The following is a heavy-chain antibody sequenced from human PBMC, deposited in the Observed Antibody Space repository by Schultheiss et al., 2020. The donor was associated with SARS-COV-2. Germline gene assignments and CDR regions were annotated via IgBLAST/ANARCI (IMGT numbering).Heavy chain of an antibody. CDR2: INNAGSTI. CDR3: ARVPVTSNNWFDP. CDR1: GFTFSTHS. J-gene: IGHJ5*02. Sequence: GGSLRLSCEASGFTFSTHSMNWIRQAPGKGLEWVSYINNAGSTIHFADSVKGRFTVSRDNAKNSLYLEMNSLRVEDTAVYYCARVPVTSNNWFDPWGQGTLVTVSS. D-gene: IGHD4-17*01. V-gene: IGHV3-48*01.